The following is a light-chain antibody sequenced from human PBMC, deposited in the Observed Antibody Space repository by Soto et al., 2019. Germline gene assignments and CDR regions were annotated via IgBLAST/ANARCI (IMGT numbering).Light chain of an antibody. CDR2: AAS. V-gene: IGKV1-39*01. CDR1: QSISTL. CDR3: QQSYGTLRT. J-gene: IGKJ5*01. Sequence: DLQMAQSPSFLSASVRYRVSITCRSRQSISTLLNWYQQKPGKAPRLLIYAASRLQSGVPARFSGSGSEIDFTLTISSLQPEDFGIYYCQQSYGTLRTFGQGTRLEI.